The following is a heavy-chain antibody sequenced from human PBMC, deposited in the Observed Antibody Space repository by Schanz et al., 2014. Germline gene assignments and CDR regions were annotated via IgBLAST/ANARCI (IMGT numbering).Heavy chain of an antibody. Sequence: QVQLQESGPGLVKPSETLSLTCTVSGGSISTYYWSWIRQPAGKGLEWIGRIYTSGSTNYNPSLKRRATMAVATSKNQFSLRLSSVTAADTAVYYCARYTGAYFDYWGQGTLVTVSS. CDR3: ARYTGAYFDY. CDR2: IYTSGST. CDR1: GGSISTYY. V-gene: IGHV4-4*07. J-gene: IGHJ4*02. D-gene: IGHD1-26*01.